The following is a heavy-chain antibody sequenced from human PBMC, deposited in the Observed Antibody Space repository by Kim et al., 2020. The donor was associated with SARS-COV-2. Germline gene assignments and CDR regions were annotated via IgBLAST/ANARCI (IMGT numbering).Heavy chain of an antibody. J-gene: IGHJ4*02. CDR3: ARLRYPKTTVTTFDY. Sequence: PSFQGQVTISADKSISTAYLQWSSLKASDTAMYYCARLRYPKTTVTTFDYWGQGTLVTVSS. V-gene: IGHV5-51*01. D-gene: IGHD4-4*01.